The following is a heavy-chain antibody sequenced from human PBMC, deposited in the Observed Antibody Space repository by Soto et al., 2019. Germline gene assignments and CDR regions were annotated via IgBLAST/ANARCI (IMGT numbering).Heavy chain of an antibody. J-gene: IGHJ6*02. CDR2: IYYSGST. CDR3: ARHNYDSSGTAVDV. Sequence: QVQLQESGPGLVKPSQTLSLTCTVSGGSISSGGYYWSWIRQHPGKGLEWIGYIYYSGSTYYNPSRTSRVTISVDPSKNQFSLKLSSVTAADTAVYYCARHNYDSSGTAVDVWGQGTTVTVSS. CDR1: GGSISSGGYY. V-gene: IGHV4-31*03. D-gene: IGHD3-22*01.